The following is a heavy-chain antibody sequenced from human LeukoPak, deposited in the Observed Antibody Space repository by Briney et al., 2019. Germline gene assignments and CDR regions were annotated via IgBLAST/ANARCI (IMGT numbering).Heavy chain of an antibody. CDR1: GGSFSGYY. V-gene: IGHV4-34*01. D-gene: IGHD4-17*01. CDR2: INHSGST. J-gene: IGHJ3*02. CDR3: ARVKDDYEGAFDI. Sequence: KTSETLSLTCAVYGGSFSGYYWSWIRQPPGKGLEWIGEINHSGSTNYNPSLKSRVTISVDTSKNQFSLKLSSVTAADTAVYYCARVKDDYEGAFDIWGRGTMVTVSS.